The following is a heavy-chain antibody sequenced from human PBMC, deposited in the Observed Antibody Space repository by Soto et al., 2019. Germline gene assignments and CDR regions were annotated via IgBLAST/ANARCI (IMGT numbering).Heavy chain of an antibody. CDR3: ARAVHYYDSRTFDY. CDR1: GFTFSSYW. CDR2: IYSGGST. Sequence: HPGGSLRLSCAASGFTFSSYWMSWVRQAPGKGLEWVSVIYSGGSTYYADSVKGRFTISRDNSKNTLYLQMNSLRAEDTAVYYCARAVHYYDSRTFDYWGQGTLVTVSS. D-gene: IGHD3-22*01. J-gene: IGHJ4*02. V-gene: IGHV3-66*01.